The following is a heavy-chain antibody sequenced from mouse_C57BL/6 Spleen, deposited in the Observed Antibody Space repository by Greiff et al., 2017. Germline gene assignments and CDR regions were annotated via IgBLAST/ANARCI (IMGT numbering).Heavy chain of an antibody. CDR3: ASSYYYGSSYDFDY. V-gene: IGHV1-82*01. J-gene: IGHJ2*01. D-gene: IGHD1-1*01. Sequence: VKLMESGPELVKPGASVKISCKASGYAFSSSWMNWVKQRPGKGLEWIGRIYPGDGDTNYNGKFKGKATLTADKSSSTAYMQLSSLTSEDSAVYFCASSYYYGSSYDFDYWGQGTTLTVSS. CDR2: IYPGDGDT. CDR1: GYAFSSSW.